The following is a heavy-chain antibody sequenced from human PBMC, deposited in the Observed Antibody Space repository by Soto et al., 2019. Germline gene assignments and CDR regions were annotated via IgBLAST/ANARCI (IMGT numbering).Heavy chain of an antibody. CDR2: IYHSGST. CDR1: GGSISSSNW. J-gene: IGHJ6*02. V-gene: IGHV4-4*02. CDR3: ARAGISYGGPLYYYYGMDV. Sequence: QVQLQESGPGLVKPSGTLSLTFAVSGGSISSSNWWRWVRQPPVKGLEWIGEIYHSGSTNYNPSLMGRVTISVDKSKDQFSLRLSSVHAADTAVYYCARAGISYGGPLYYYYGMDVWGQGTTVTVSS. D-gene: IGHD4-17*01.